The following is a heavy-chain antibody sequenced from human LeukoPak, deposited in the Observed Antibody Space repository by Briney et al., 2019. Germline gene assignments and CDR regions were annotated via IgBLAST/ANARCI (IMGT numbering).Heavy chain of an antibody. CDR1: GGSISGGRYY. J-gene: IGHJ5*02. CDR3: ARQHTRIAVPALLDL. D-gene: IGHD6-19*01. V-gene: IGHV4-39*01. Sequence: PSETLSLTRSVSGGSISGGRYYWVWIRQPPGKGLEWIGSIDYSGSTYYNPSLKSRVTISVDTSKNQFSLKLSSVTAADTALYYCARQHTRIAVPALLDLWGHGTLVTVSS. CDR2: IDYSGST.